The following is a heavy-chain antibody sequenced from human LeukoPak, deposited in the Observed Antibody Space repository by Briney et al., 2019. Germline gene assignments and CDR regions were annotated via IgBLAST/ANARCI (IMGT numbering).Heavy chain of an antibody. V-gene: IGHV3-48*02. CDR3: ARDRDWAFDY. CDR1: GFTFSTYS. Sequence: GGSLRLSCVASGFTFSTYSMTWVRQAPGKGLEWVSYIRSSGRAIYYADSVTGRFTISRDNAKNSLYLQMHSLRDEDTAVYYCARDRDWAFDYWGQGTLVTVSS. CDR2: IRSSGRAI. J-gene: IGHJ4*02. D-gene: IGHD3-9*01.